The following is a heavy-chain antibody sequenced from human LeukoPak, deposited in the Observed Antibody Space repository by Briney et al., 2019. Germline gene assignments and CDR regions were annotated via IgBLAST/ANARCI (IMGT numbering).Heavy chain of an antibody. D-gene: IGHD3-22*01. CDR1: GYTFTSYG. CDR3: AREGSYYYDSSGYYSFDP. Sequence: ASVKVSCRASGYTFTSYGISWVRQAPGQGLEWMGWISAYNGNTNYAQKLQGRVTMTTDTSTSTAYMEPRSLRSDDTAVYYCAREGSYYYDSSGYYSFDPWGQGTLVTVSS. V-gene: IGHV1-18*01. CDR2: ISAYNGNT. J-gene: IGHJ5*02.